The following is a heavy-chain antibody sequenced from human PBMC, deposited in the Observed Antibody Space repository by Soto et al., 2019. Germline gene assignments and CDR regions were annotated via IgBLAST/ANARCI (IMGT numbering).Heavy chain of an antibody. Sequence: QVQLQESGPGLVKPSETLSLTCTVSGGSISSYYWSWSRQPPGKGLEWIGYIYYSGSTNYNPSLKSRVTISVDTSKNRYSLKLSSVTAADTDVYYWARDRRGPGGRRGYSYYGMHVWGQGTTVTVSS. CDR2: IYYSGST. D-gene: IGHD1-26*01. V-gene: IGHV4-59*01. CDR3: ARDRRGPGGRRGYSYYGMHV. CDR1: GGSISSYY. J-gene: IGHJ6*02.